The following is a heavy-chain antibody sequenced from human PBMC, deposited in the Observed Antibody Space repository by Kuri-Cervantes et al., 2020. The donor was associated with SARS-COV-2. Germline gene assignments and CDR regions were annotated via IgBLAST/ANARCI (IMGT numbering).Heavy chain of an antibody. Sequence: SLKISCAASGFTFDDYAMHWVRQAPGKGLEWVSGISWNSGSIGYADSVKGRFTISRDNAKNTLYLQMNSLRAEDTAVYYCARADYRTGWFDPWGQGTLVTVSS. CDR2: ISWNSGSI. J-gene: IGHJ5*02. CDR1: GFTFDDYA. D-gene: IGHD1-14*01. CDR3: ARADYRTGWFDP. V-gene: IGHV3-9*01.